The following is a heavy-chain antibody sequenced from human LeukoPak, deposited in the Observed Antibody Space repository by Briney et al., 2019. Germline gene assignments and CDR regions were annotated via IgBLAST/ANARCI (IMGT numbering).Heavy chain of an antibody. J-gene: IGHJ3*02. V-gene: IGHV3-7*03. CDR1: GFTFSSYW. CDR3: ARHYSPDLLTHHYQGDDAFDI. CDR2: IKQDGSEK. D-gene: IGHD3-9*01. Sequence: GGSLRLSCAASGFTFSSYWMTWVRQAPGKGLEWVANIKQDGSEKYYVDSVKGRFTISRDNAKNSLYLQMNSLRAEDTAVYYCARHYSPDLLTHHYQGDDAFDIWGQGTMVTVSS.